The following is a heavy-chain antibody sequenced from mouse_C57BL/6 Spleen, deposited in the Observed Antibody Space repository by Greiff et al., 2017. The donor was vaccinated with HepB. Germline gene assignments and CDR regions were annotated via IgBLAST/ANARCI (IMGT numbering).Heavy chain of an antibody. CDR1: GYTFTSYW. V-gene: IGHV1-55*01. CDR2: IYPGSGST. J-gene: IGHJ1*03. D-gene: IGHD2-4*01. CDR3: ASRAIYYDYDGYFDV. Sequence: QVQLQQPGAELVKPGASVKMSCKASGYTFTSYWITWVTQRPGQGLEWIGDIYPGSGSTNYNEKFTSKATLTVDTSTSTAYMQLSSRTSEDSAVYYCASRAIYYDYDGYFDVWGTGTTVTVSS.